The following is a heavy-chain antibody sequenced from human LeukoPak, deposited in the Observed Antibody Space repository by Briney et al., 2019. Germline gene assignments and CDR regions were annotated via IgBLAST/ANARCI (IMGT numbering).Heavy chain of an antibody. Sequence: PGGSLRLSCAASGFTFSSYGMSWVRQAPGKGLEWVSAISGSGGSTYYADSVKGRFTISRDNSKNTLYLQMGSLRAEDMAVYYCARDRYYGSGSHYSSPYYYYYYMDVWGKGTTVTISS. CDR1: GFTFSSYG. D-gene: IGHD3-10*01. J-gene: IGHJ6*03. CDR2: ISGSGGST. V-gene: IGHV3-23*01. CDR3: ARDRYYGSGSHYSSPYYYYYYMDV.